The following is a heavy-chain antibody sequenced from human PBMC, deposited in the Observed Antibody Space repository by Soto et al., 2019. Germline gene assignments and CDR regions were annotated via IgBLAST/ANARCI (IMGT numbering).Heavy chain of an antibody. V-gene: IGHV3-72*01. Sequence: EVQLVESGGGLVQPGGSLRLSCAASGFTFSDHYMDWVRQAPGKGLEWVGRTKTKGNSYTTQYAASVKGRFTISRDDSKNSLYLQMNSLTTEDTAVYYCARELRDYDFWSGYRDYGMDVWGQGTTVIVSS. CDR3: ARELRDYDFWSGYRDYGMDV. CDR1: GFTFSDHY. J-gene: IGHJ6*02. D-gene: IGHD3-3*01. CDR2: TKTKGNSYTT.